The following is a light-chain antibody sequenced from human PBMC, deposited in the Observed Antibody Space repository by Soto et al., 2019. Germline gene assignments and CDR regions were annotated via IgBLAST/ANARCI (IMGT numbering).Light chain of an antibody. V-gene: IGLV2-11*01. CDR3: CAYAGSYTLV. J-gene: IGLJ3*02. Sequence: QSALTQPRSVSGSPVQSVTISCTGTSSDVGGYNYVSWYQQDPGKAPKLMSYDVSKRPSGVPDRFSGSKSGNTASLTISGLQAEDEADYYCCAYAGSYTLVFGGGTKLTV. CDR1: SSDVGGYNY. CDR2: DVS.